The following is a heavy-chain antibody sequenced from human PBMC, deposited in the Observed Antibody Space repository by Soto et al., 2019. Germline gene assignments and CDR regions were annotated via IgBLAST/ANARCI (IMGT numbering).Heavy chain of an antibody. V-gene: IGHV2-5*02. J-gene: IGHJ6*03. CDR3: AHTSRYCSSTSCYGYYYYMDV. D-gene: IGHD2-2*01. CDR2: IYWDDDK. Sequence: QITLKESGPTLVKPTQTLTLTCTFSGFSLSTSGVGVGWIRQPPGKALEWLALIYWDDDKRYSPSLKSRLTITKDTSKHQVVLTMTNMDPVDTATYYCAHTSRYCSSTSCYGYYYYMDVWGKGTTVTVSS. CDR1: GFSLSTSGVG.